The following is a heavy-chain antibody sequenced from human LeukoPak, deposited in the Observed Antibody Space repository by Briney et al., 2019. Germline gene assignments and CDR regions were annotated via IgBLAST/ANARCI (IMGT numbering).Heavy chain of an antibody. J-gene: IGHJ4*02. CDR3: ARDGDGSGSHRGY. V-gene: IGHV1-2*02. CDR1: GYTFSGYF. D-gene: IGHD3-10*01. Sequence: ASVKVSCKASGYTFSGYFIHWVRQAPGQGLEWMGWINPHSGGTNYAQRFQGRVTMTRDTSISTAYLELSGLTSEDTAVYYCARDGDGSGSHRGYWGQGTLVTVS. CDR2: INPHSGGT.